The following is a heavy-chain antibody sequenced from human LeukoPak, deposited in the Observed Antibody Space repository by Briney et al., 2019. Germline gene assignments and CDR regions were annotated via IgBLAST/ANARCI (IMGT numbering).Heavy chain of an antibody. D-gene: IGHD3-10*01. J-gene: IGHJ6*02. V-gene: IGHV3-74*01. CDR2: INSDGSST. CDR3: ARDFYAMVRGVYYGMDV. Sequence: PGGSLRLSCAASGFTFSSYWMHWVRQAPGKGLVGVSRINSDGSSTSYADSVKGRFTISRDNAKNTLYLQMNSLRAEDTAVYYCARDFYAMVRGVYYGMDVWGQGTTVTVSS. CDR1: GFTFSSYW.